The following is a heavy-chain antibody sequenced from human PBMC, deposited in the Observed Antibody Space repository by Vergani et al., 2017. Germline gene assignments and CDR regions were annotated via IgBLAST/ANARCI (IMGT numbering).Heavy chain of an antibody. Sequence: QVQLVESGGGVVQPGRSLRLSCAASGFTFSNYGMHWVRQAPGKGLEWVAVIWYDGSNKYYADSVKGRFTISRDNSKNTLYLQMNSLRAEDTAVYYCARAMITIFGVVDYFDYWGQGTLVTVSS. D-gene: IGHD3-3*01. J-gene: IGHJ4*02. CDR3: ARAMITIFGVVDYFDY. CDR2: IWYDGSNK. V-gene: IGHV3-33*01. CDR1: GFTFSNYG.